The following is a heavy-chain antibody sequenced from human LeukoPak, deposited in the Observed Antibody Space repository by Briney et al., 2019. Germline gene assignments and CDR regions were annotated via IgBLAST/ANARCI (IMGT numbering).Heavy chain of an antibody. CDR3: ASALYRYFDLY. V-gene: IGHV3-7*01. CDR1: GFTFSSYW. Sequence: QTGGSLRLSCAASGFTFSSYWMSWVRQAPGKGLEWVANIKQGGSEKYYVDSVKGRFTISRDNAKNTLYLQMNSLRAEDTAVYYFASALYRYFDLYWRQGTLVTVSS. CDR2: IKQGGSEK. J-gene: IGHJ4*02. D-gene: IGHD3-9*01.